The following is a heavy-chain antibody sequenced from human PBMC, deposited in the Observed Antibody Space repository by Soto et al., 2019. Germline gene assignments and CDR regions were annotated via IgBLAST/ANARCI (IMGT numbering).Heavy chain of an antibody. V-gene: IGHV3-48*02. CDR3: ARGYCSGGSCPEFDY. Sequence: EVQLVESGGGLVQPGGSLRLSCAASGFTFSSYNMNWVRQAPGKGLEWVSYSSSSSSAIYYADSVKGRFTISRDNAKNSLYLQMNSLRDEDTAVYSCARGYCSGGSCPEFDYWGQGTLVTVSS. CDR1: GFTFSSYN. D-gene: IGHD2-15*01. J-gene: IGHJ4*02. CDR2: SSSSSSAI.